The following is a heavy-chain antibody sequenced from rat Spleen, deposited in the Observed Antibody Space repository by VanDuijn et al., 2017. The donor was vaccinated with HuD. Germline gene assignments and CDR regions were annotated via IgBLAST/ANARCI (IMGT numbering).Heavy chain of an antibody. Sequence: QVQLKESGPGLVQTSQTLSLTCTVSGFSLTNYNVHWVRQPTGKGLEWMGMIWTGGSTTYNSALKSRMSISRDTSKSQVFLKMNSLQTEDTAMYYCTTTGSYWYFDFWAPGTMVTVSS. CDR2: IWTGGST. V-gene: IGHV2-30*01. CDR1: GFSLTNYN. D-gene: IGHD5-1*01. CDR3: TTTGSYWYFDF. J-gene: IGHJ1*01.